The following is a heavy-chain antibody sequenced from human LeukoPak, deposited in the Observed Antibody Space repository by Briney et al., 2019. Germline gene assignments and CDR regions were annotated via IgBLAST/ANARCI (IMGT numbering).Heavy chain of an antibody. CDR3: ARDLEPTGSYYFDY. Sequence: GGSLRLSCAASGFTFSSYAMHWVRQAPGKGLEWVTVISYDGSIKNYADSVKGRFTISRDNSKNTLYLQINSLRAEDTAVYYCARDLEPTGSYYFDYWGQGALVTVSP. CDR1: GFTFSSYA. CDR2: ISYDGSIK. V-gene: IGHV3-30-3*01. J-gene: IGHJ4*02. D-gene: IGHD7-27*01.